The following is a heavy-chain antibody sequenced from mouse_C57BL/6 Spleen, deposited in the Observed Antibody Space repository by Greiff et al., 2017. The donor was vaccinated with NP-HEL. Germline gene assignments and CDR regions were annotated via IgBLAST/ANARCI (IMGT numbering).Heavy chain of an antibody. CDR1: GYTFTSYY. CDR2: INPRDGST. Sequence: VQLQQSGPELVKPGASVKLSCKASGYTFTSYYINWVKQRPGQGLEWIGWINPRDGSTKYNEKFKGKATLTVDKSSSTAYMELHSLTTEDAAVYVCSRSVTTVPYYFDYWGQGTTLTVSS. V-gene: IGHV1-85*01. J-gene: IGHJ2*01. CDR3: SRSVTTVPYYFDY. D-gene: IGHD1-1*01.